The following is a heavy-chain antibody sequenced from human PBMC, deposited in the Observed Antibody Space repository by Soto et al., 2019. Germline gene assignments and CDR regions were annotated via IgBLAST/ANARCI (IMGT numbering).Heavy chain of an antibody. CDR1: GGSVSGGTHY. J-gene: IGHJ2*01. D-gene: IGHD6-13*01. V-gene: IGHV4-61*01. Sequence: QAQLQESGPGPVKPSETLSLTCTVSGGSVSGGTHYWSWIRQPPGKGLEWIGYLYNSGSTNYNPSLKMRVTISVDTSENQFSLKLSSVTAADTGVYYCARGYRTSWYWFDLWGRGTLVTVSS. CDR3: ARGYRTSWYWFDL. CDR2: LYNSGST.